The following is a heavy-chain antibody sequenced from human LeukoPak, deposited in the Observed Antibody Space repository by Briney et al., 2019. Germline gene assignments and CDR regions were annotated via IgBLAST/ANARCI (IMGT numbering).Heavy chain of an antibody. J-gene: IGHJ4*02. CDR3: ARGRSGYSYGYSY. CDR1: GGSFSGYY. Sequence: SETLSLTCAVYGGSFSGYYWSWIRQPPGKGLEWIGEINHSGSTNYNPSLKSRVTISVDTSKNQFSLKLSSVTAADTAVYYCARGRSGYSYGYSYWGQGTLVTVSS. D-gene: IGHD5-18*01. V-gene: IGHV4-34*01. CDR2: INHSGST.